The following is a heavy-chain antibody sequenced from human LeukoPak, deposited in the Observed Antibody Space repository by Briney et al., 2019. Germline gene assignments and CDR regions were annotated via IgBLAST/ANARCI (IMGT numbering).Heavy chain of an antibody. CDR3: ARRLVVPAAIFGKFDY. CDR2: IYYSGST. Sequence: SLTLSLTCTVSGGSISSGDYYWSWIRQPPGKGLEWIGYIYYSGSTYYNPSLKSRVTISIDTSKNQFSLKLSSVTAADTAVFYCARRLVVPAAIFGKFDYWGQGTLVTVSS. V-gene: IGHV4-30-4*01. D-gene: IGHD2-2*01. CDR1: GGSISSGDYY. J-gene: IGHJ4*02.